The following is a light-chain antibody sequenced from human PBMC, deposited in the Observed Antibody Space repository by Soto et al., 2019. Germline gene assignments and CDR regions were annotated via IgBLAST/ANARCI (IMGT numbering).Light chain of an antibody. CDR3: LQANNYPWT. CDR1: EDVRHD. CDR2: SAT. V-gene: IGKV1-6*01. Sequence: AIQVTQSPSSLSASVGDRVTITCRTSEDVRHDLAWFQQRPGKAPNLLIYSATRLQSGVPSRFNGSGSGTDFTLIISSLQPEDFATYYCLQANNYPWTFGLGTKVDI. J-gene: IGKJ1*01.